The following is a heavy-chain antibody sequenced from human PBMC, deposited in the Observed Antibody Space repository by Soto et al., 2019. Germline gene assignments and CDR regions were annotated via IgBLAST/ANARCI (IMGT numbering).Heavy chain of an antibody. V-gene: IGHV3-21*01. CDR1: GFTFSSSG. D-gene: IGHD5-18*01. J-gene: IGHJ4*02. CDR2: ISSSSSYI. CDR3: ARDCRYSYGHDY. Sequence: EVQLVESGGGLVKPGGSLRLSCAASGFTFSSSGMNWVRQAPGKGLEWVSSISSSSSYIYYAASVKGRFTISRDNAKKSLYLQMNRLRAEDTAVYYCARDCRYSYGHDYWGPGTLVTASP.